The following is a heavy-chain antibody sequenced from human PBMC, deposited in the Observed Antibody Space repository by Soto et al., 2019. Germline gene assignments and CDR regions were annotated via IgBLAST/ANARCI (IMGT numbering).Heavy chain of an antibody. CDR1: GFTFSGSA. J-gene: IGHJ4*02. CDR3: TRPYYGDLVDFD. CDR2: IRSKANSYAT. Sequence: EVQLVESGGGLVQPGGPLKLSCAASGFTFSGSAMHWVRQASGKGLEWVGRIRSKANSYATAYAASVKGRFTISRDDSKNTAYLQMNSLKTEDAAVYYCTRPYYGDLVDFDWGQGTLVTVSS. D-gene: IGHD4-17*01. V-gene: IGHV3-73*01.